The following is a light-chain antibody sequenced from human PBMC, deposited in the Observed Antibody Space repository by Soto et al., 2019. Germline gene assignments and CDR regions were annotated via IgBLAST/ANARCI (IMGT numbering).Light chain of an antibody. CDR2: EVV. V-gene: IGLV2-23*02. CDR1: SSDVGPYNL. CDR3: CSYAGSSMFV. J-gene: IGLJ7*01. Sequence: QSVLTQPASVSGSPGQSITISCTGSSSDVGPYNLVSWYQHHPGKAPKLMISEVVKRPSGVSNRFSGSKSGNTASLTISGLQAEDEADYYCCSYAGSSMFVFGGGIQLTVL.